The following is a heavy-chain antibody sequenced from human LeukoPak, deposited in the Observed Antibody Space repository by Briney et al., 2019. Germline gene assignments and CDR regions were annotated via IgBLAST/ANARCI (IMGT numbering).Heavy chain of an antibody. CDR1: GFTFSSYA. V-gene: IGHV3-30-3*01. CDR2: ISYDGSNK. Sequence: LSGGSLRLSRAASGFTFSSYAMHWVRQAPGKGLEWVAVISYDGSNKYYADSVKGRFTISRDNSKNTLYLQMNSLRAEDTAVYYCARDIHSSGWYLGYWGQGTLVTVSS. D-gene: IGHD6-19*01. J-gene: IGHJ4*02. CDR3: ARDIHSSGWYLGY.